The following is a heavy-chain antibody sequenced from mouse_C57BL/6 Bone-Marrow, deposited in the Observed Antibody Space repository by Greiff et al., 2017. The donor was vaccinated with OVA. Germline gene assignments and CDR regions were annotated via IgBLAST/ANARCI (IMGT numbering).Heavy chain of an antibody. J-gene: IGHJ2*01. D-gene: IGHD1-1*01. CDR2: IWTGGGT. CDR1: GFSLTSYA. CDR3: ARSTTTFDY. V-gene: IGHV2-9-1*01. Sequence: VKLMESGPGLVAPSQSLSITCTVSGFSLTSYAISWVRQPPGKGLEWLGVIWTGGGTNSNSALKSRLSISKDHSKSQVFLKMNSLQTDDTARYYCARSTTTFDYWGQGTTLTVSS.